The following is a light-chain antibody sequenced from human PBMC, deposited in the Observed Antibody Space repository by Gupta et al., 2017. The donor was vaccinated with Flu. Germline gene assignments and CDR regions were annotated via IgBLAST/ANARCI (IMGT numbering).Light chain of an antibody. J-gene: IGKJ4*01. CDR1: QSVLAY. Sequence: DTLSLSPGDRATLSCTASQSVLAYLAWSKHKPGQAPRLLIYDASTREPGVPARFSGSGYGTEFTLSISIRELEDFAVYYCHHRSSWPPITFGGGTKVEI. V-gene: IGKV3-11*01. CDR2: DAS. CDR3: HHRSSWPPIT.